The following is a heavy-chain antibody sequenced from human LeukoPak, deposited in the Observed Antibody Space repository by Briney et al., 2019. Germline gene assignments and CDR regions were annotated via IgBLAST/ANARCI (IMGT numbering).Heavy chain of an antibody. J-gene: IGHJ6*03. V-gene: IGHV1-2*02. CDR3: ARDPIAAAGYYYYMDV. D-gene: IGHD6-13*01. CDR1: GYTFTGYY. CDR2: INPNSGGT. Sequence: ASVKVSCKASGYTFTGYYMHWVRQAPGQGLEWMGWINPNSGGTNYAQKFQGRVTVTRDTSISTAYMELSRLRSDDTAVYYCARDPIAAAGYYYYMDVWGKGTTVTVSS.